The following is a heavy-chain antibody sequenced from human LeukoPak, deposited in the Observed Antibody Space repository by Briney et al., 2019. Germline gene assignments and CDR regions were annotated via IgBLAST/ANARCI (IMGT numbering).Heavy chain of an antibody. D-gene: IGHD3-10*01. V-gene: IGHV3-21*01. Sequence: EGSLRLSCAASGFTFSSYSMNWVRQAPGKGLEWVSSISSSSSYIYYADSMKGRFTISRDNAKNSLYLQMNSLTAEDTAVYFCVRDRFRMDVWGKGTTVIVSS. CDR1: GFTFSSYS. J-gene: IGHJ6*03. CDR2: ISSSSSYI. CDR3: VRDRFRMDV.